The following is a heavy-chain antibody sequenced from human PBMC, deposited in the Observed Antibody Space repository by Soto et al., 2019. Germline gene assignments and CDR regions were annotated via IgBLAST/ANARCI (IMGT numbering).Heavy chain of an antibody. CDR1: GGTFSNCA. CDR3: AKDGGKDGYFGNWFDP. Sequence: SVEVSSKACGGTFSNCALTWVRQAPGQGLEWLGRIIPIFGSVTFAQKFQGRITLTADESTTTVYMELSSLRADDTAVYYCAKDGGKDGYFGNWFDPWGQGTQVTVSS. D-gene: IGHD5-12*01. J-gene: IGHJ5*02. V-gene: IGHV1-69*13. CDR2: IIPIFGSV.